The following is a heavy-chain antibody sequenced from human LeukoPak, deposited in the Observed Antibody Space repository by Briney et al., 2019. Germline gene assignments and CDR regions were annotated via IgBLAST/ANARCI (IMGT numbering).Heavy chain of an antibody. V-gene: IGHV3-23*01. CDR1: GITLSNYG. CDR3: AKRGVVIRVILVGFHKEAYYFDS. CDR2: ISDSGGST. D-gene: IGHD3-22*01. J-gene: IGHJ4*02. Sequence: GGSLRLSCAVSGITLSNYGMSWVRQAPGKGLEWVAGISDSGGSTNYADSVKSRFTISRDNRKNTLYLQMNSLRAEDTAVYFCAKRGVVIRVILVGFHKEAYYFDSWGQGALVTVSS.